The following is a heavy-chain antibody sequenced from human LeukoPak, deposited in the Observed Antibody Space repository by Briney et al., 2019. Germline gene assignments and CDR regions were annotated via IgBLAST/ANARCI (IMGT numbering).Heavy chain of an antibody. J-gene: IGHJ4*02. CDR3: ARDLTMIVVAPRY. CDR1: GFTFSSYW. Sequence: GGSLRLSCAASGFTFSSYWMSWVRQAPGKGREWVANIKQDGSEKYYVDSVKGRFTISRDNARNSLYLQINSLTAEDTAAHHCARDLTMIVVAPRYSGQGTLVTVSS. CDR2: IKQDGSEK. D-gene: IGHD3-22*01. V-gene: IGHV3-7*01.